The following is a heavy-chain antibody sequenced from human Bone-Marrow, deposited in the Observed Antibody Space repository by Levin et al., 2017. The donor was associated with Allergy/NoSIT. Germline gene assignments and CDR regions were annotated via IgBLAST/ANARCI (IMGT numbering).Heavy chain of an antibody. Sequence: GGSLRLSCAASGFTFSSYAMHWVRQAPGKGLEWVAVISYDGSNKYYADSVKGRFTISRDNSKNTLYLQMNSLRAEDTAVYYCLSSGWYAYYYYGMDVWGQGTTVTVSS. J-gene: IGHJ6*02. V-gene: IGHV3-30*04. CDR1: GFTFSSYA. CDR3: LSSGWYAYYYYGMDV. CDR2: ISYDGSNK. D-gene: IGHD6-19*01.